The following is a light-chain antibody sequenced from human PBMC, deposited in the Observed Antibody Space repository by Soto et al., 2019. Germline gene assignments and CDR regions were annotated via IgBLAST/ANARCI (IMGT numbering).Light chain of an antibody. Sequence: DVVMTQSPLSLPVTLGQPASISCRSNQSLVHSDGIAYFSWFQQRPGRSPRRLIYKVSNRDSGVPARFSGRGSGTDFTLKISRVEAEDVGVYYCMQALQTIRTFGQGTKV. CDR1: QSLVHSDGIAY. J-gene: IGKJ1*01. CDR2: KVS. V-gene: IGKV2-30*02. CDR3: MQALQTIRT.